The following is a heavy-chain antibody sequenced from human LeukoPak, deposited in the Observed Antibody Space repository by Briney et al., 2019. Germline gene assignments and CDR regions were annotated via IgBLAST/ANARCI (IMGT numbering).Heavy chain of an antibody. J-gene: IGHJ6*02. CDR1: GFTFSYYA. CDR2: ISYDGTNK. Sequence: PGGSLRLSCAASGFTFSYYAMHWVRQAPGKGLEWVAAISYDGTNKYYGDSVKGRFTISRDNSKMTLYLQMNSLRTEDTALYYCARNENNGMDVWGHGTTVTVSS. V-gene: IGHV3-30-3*01. CDR3: ARNENNGMDV.